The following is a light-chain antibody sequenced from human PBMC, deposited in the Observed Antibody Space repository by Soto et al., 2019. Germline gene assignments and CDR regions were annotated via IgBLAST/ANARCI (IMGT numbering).Light chain of an antibody. CDR3: SSYTTSSTLA. J-gene: IGLJ1*01. V-gene: IGLV2-14*01. CDR1: SSDVGRYKY. Sequence: ALTQPASVSGSPGQSITISCTGTSSDVGRYKYVSWYQQHPGEAPKFLIYEVSNRPSGVSDRFSGSKSGNTASLTISGLQAEDEADYYCSSYTTSSTLAFGTGTKVTVL. CDR2: EVS.